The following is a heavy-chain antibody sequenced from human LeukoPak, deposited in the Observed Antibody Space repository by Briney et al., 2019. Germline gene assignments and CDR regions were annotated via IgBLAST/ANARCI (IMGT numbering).Heavy chain of an antibody. CDR3: ARTVSSGWYRMFDY. CDR2: IYHSGST. D-gene: IGHD6-19*01. V-gene: IGHV4-4*02. CDR1: GGSISSSSW. J-gene: IGHJ4*02. Sequence: SGTLSLTCAVSGGSISSSSWWSWVRQPPGKGLEWIGEIYHSGSTNYNPSLKSRVTISVDKSKNQFSLKLSSVTAADTAVYYCARTVSSGWYRMFDYWGQGTLVTVSS.